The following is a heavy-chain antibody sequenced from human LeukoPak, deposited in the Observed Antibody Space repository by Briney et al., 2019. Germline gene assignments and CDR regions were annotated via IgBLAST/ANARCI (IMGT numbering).Heavy chain of an antibody. V-gene: IGHV3-30*04. D-gene: IGHD1-26*01. CDR2: ISYDGSNK. CDR3: ARDAISGSYWVGYFDY. Sequence: PGGSLRLSCAASGFTFSSYAMHWVRQALGKGLEWVAVISYDGSNKYYADSVKGRFTISRDNSKNTLYLQMNSLRAEDTAVYYCARDAISGSYWVGYFDYWGQGTLVTVSS. J-gene: IGHJ4*02. CDR1: GFTFSSYA.